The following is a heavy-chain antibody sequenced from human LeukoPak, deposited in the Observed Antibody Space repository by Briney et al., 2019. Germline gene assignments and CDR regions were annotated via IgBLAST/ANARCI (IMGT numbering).Heavy chain of an antibody. D-gene: IGHD3-22*01. CDR2: IDYTGST. V-gene: IGHV4-59*08. J-gene: IGHJ4*02. CDR1: RGSIKSYY. Sequence: SETLSLTCTVSRGSIKSYYWSWIRQPPGKGLEWIGYIDYTGSTNYNPSLKSRVTMSVDTSKNQFSLKLRSVTAADTAVYFCARVDSYDNSEYYYVPQYFFDYWGQGALVTVSS. CDR3: ARVDSYDNSEYYYVPQYFFDY.